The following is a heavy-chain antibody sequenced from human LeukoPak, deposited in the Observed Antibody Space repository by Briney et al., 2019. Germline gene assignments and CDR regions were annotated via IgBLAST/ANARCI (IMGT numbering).Heavy chain of an antibody. Sequence: GASVKVSCKASGYTFTSYGISWVRQAPGQGLEWMGWISAYNGNTNYAQKLQGRVTMTTDTSTSTAYMELRSLRSDDTAVYYCARDRFSIVVVTATRTLDYWGQGTLVTVPS. CDR3: ARDRFSIVVVTATRTLDY. D-gene: IGHD2-21*02. J-gene: IGHJ4*02. CDR2: ISAYNGNT. V-gene: IGHV1-18*01. CDR1: GYTFTSYG.